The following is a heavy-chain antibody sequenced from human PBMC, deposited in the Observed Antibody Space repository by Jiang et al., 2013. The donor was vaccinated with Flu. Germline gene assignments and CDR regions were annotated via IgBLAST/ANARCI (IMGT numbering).Heavy chain of an antibody. D-gene: IGHD2-15*01. V-gene: IGHV3-9*01. Sequence: RLSCAASGFTFDDYAMHWVRQAPGKGLEWVSGISWNSGSIGYADSVKGRFTISRDNAKNSLYLQMNSLRAEDTALYYCAKDHSLIPGIFDYWGQGTLVTVSS. J-gene: IGHJ4*02. CDR3: AKDHSLIPGIFDY. CDR2: ISWNSGSI. CDR1: GFTFDDYA.